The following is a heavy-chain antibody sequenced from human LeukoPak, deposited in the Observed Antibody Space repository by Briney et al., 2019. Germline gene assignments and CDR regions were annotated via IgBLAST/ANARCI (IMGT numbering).Heavy chain of an antibody. J-gene: IGHJ4*02. V-gene: IGHV4-31*03. CDR2: IYYSGST. Sequence: SETLSLTCTVSGGSISSGGYYWSWIRQHPGKGLEWIGYIYYSGSTYYNPSLKSRVAISVDTSKNQFSLKLSSVTAADTAVYCCARETYYYDSSGYYYYFDYWGQGTLVTVSS. D-gene: IGHD3-22*01. CDR3: ARETYYYDSSGYYYYFDY. CDR1: GGSISSGGYY.